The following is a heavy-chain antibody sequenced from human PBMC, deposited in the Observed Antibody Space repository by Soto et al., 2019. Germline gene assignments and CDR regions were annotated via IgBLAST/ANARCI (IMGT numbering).Heavy chain of an antibody. CDR3: ARIGTGYYYMDV. Sequence: EVQLVESGGGLVQPGGSLRLSCPASGFAFSNYWMHWVRQAPGKGLVWLSRINADGSRTTYADSVRGRFTTSRDNAKNTVYLQMNSLSAEDTALYYCARIGTGYYYMDVWGKGTTVTVSS. J-gene: IGHJ6*03. V-gene: IGHV3-74*01. D-gene: IGHD1-1*01. CDR1: GFAFSNYW. CDR2: INADGSRT.